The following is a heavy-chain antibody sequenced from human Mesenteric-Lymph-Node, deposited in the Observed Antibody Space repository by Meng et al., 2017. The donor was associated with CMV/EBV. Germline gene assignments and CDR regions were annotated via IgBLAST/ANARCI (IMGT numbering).Heavy chain of an antibody. CDR2: INHSGST. Sequence: SETLSLTCAVYGGSFSGYYWSWIRQPPGKGLEWIGEINHSGSTNYNPSLKSRVTISVDTSQNQFSLKLSSVTAADTAVYYCARGRYYGSGSFFDYYYGMDVWGQGPTVTVSS. CDR1: GGSFSGYY. J-gene: IGHJ6*02. CDR3: ARGRYYGSGSFFDYYYGMDV. D-gene: IGHD3-10*01. V-gene: IGHV4-34*01.